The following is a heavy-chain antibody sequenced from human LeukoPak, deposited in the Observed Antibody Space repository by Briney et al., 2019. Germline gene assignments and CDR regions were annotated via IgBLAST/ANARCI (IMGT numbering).Heavy chain of an antibody. CDR3: AGDKNYCPS. CDR1: LSSNP. CDR2: IKHSGIT. D-gene: IGHD1-7*01. V-gene: IGHV4-34*01. Sequence: LSSNPLSWMRQPPGEGLEWIGEIKHSGITNYNPHLTSRANSPEQTSNTLYTRILSSATSADTAGPYCAGDKNYCPSWGQGTLVTVSS. J-gene: IGHJ5*02.